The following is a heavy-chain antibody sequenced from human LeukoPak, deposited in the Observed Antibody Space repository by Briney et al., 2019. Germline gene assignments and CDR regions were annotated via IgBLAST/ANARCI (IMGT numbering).Heavy chain of an antibody. CDR3: ARGPQRITIFGVVTQRPSEVSYFDL. V-gene: IGHV3-74*01. CDR1: GFTFSSYW. J-gene: IGHJ2*01. Sequence: GGSVTLSCAASGFTFSSYWMHWVRQAPGKGLVWVSRINSDGSSTSYADSVKGRFTISRDNAKNTLYLQMNSLRAEDTAVYYCARGPQRITIFGVVTQRPSEVSYFDLWGRGTLVTASS. D-gene: IGHD3-3*01. CDR2: INSDGSST.